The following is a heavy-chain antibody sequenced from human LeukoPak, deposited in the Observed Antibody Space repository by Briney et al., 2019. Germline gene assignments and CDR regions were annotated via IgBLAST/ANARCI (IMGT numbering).Heavy chain of an antibody. V-gene: IGHV4-39*07. CDR1: GGSISSGSYY. CDR3: ARFRGNGDYNVNY. D-gene: IGHD4-17*01. Sequence: SETLSLTCTVSGGSISSGSYYWTWIRQPPGKGLEWIGEINHSGSTNYNPSLKSRVTISVDTSKNQFSLRLSSVTAADTAVYYCARFRGNGDYNVNYWGQGTLVTVSS. J-gene: IGHJ4*02. CDR2: INHSGST.